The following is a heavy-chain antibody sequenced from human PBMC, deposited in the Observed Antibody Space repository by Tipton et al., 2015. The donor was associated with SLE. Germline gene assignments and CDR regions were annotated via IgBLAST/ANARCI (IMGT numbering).Heavy chain of an antibody. V-gene: IGHV4-59*01. Sequence: TLSLTCSVSGVSISGYYCSWIRQPPGKGLEWVGFIYHNGATKYNPSLKNRLSISIDTTKNQFSLKLTSVTAADSAVYYCTRGHFNSGTFPYYNYYYCMDVWGKGTAVTVSS. CDR2: IYHNGAT. CDR3: TRGHFNSGTFPYYNYYYCMDV. J-gene: IGHJ6*03. CDR1: GVSISGYY. D-gene: IGHD3-10*01.